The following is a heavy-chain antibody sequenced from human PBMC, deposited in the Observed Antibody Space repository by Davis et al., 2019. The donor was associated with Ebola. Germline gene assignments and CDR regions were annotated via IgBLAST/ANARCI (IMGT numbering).Heavy chain of an antibody. J-gene: IGHJ4*02. V-gene: IGHV3-11*01. D-gene: IGHD2-2*01. Sequence: PGGSLRLSCAASGFTFRDYYMGWIRQAPGKGLEWVSYISPIGTTTHYADSVKGRFTISRDNAKNSLYLQMNSLRVEDTAVYYCASVLPTAIWGQGTLVTVSS. CDR1: GFTFRDYY. CDR3: ASVLPTAI. CDR2: ISPIGTTT.